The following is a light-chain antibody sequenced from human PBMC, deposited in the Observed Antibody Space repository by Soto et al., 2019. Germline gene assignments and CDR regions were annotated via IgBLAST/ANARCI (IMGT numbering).Light chain of an antibody. CDR2: DAS. CDR1: QSVSSN. CDR3: QQRSNWPPRT. V-gene: IGKV3-11*01. Sequence: EIVLTQSPATLSLSPGERATLSCRASQSVSSNLAWYQQKPGQAPRLLIYDASTRATGIPARFSGSGSGTDFTLTISSLEPEDFAVYYCQQRSNWPPRTFGGGTKVEIK. J-gene: IGKJ4*01.